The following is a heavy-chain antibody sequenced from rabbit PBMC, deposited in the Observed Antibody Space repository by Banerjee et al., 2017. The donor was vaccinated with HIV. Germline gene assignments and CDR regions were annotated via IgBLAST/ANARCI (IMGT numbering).Heavy chain of an antibody. Sequence: QSLEESGGGLVKPGASLTLTCTASGFSFNNYYWMNWVRQAPGKGLEWIACIYAGSSRNTYYASWAKGRFTISKTSSTTVTLQMTSLTAADTATYFCARAPAAYGYEYYFNLWGQGTLVTVS. J-gene: IGHJ4*01. CDR2: IYAGSSRNT. D-gene: IGHD6-1*01. V-gene: IGHV1S40*01. CDR3: ARAPAAYGYEYYFNL. CDR1: GFSFNNYYW.